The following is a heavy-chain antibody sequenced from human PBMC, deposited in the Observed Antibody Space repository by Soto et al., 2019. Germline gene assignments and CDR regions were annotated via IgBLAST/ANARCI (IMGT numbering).Heavy chain of an antibody. J-gene: IGHJ4*02. D-gene: IGHD3-10*01. V-gene: IGHV3-33*01. CDR1: GFTFSTSG. CDR2: IWYDGSKE. CDR3: ARDKGNRYFDC. Sequence: QMHLEESGGGVVQPGASVRLSCAASGFTFSTSGLHWVRQAPGKGLEWVALIWYDGSKEDYADSVKGRYTISRDDSKNMICLHMNSLRAEDTAMYYCARDKGNRYFDCWGQGTPVTVSS.